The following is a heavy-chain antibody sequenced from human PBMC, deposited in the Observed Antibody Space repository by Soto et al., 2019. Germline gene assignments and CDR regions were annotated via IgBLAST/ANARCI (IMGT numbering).Heavy chain of an antibody. D-gene: IGHD2-2*01. CDR3: ARRGGGCSSNSCYFYYYYGMDG. CDR2: IYPGDSDT. V-gene: IGHV5-51*01. Sequence: GESLKISCKGSGYSFTSYWIGWVRQMPGKGLEWMGIIYPGDSDTRYSPSFQGQVTISADKSISTAYLQWSSLKASDTAMYYCARRGGGCSSNSCYFYYYYGMDGWGQGATVTVSS. CDR1: GYSFTSYW. J-gene: IGHJ6*02.